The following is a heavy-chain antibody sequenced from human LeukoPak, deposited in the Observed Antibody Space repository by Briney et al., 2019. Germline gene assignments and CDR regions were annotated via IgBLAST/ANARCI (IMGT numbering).Heavy chain of an antibody. D-gene: IGHD1-26*01. CDR3: WRGGGSYYGVFDY. V-gene: IGHV1-2*02. Sequence: ASVKVSCKASGYTFTAYYMHWVRQAPGQGLEWMGWINPNSGGTNYAQKFQGRVTMNRDTSFSTAYMELTRLISYHTAEDDCWRGGGSYYGVFDYWGQGTLVTVSS. J-gene: IGHJ4*02. CDR2: INPNSGGT. CDR1: GYTFTAYY.